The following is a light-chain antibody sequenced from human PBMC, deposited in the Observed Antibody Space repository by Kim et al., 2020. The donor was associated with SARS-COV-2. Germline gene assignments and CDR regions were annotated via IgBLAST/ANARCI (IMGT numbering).Light chain of an antibody. V-gene: IGKV4-1*01. CDR3: QQYYSTPLT. J-gene: IGKJ4*01. CDR1: QSILYSSNNKNY. Sequence: DIVMTQSPDSLAVSLGERATINCKSSQSILYSSNNKNYLAWYQQKPGQPRKLLIYWASTRESGVPDRFSDSGSGTDFTLTISSLQAEDVAVYYCQQYYSTPLTFGGGTKVDIK. CDR2: WAS.